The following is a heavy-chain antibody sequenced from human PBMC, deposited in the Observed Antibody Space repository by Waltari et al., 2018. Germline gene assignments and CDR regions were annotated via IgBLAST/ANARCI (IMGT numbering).Heavy chain of an antibody. D-gene: IGHD2-15*01. CDR1: GFTFHDYS. Sequence: EVQLLESGGDLVQPGGSLRLSCVASGFTFHDYSIPWVRQAPGKGLGWVGRLTVRSVKDHSDAVKGRFTISRDNSRNTVYLDMNTLRTEDTAVYYCVGFCRGGSCSGYFSWDYWGQGTLVTVSS. CDR3: VGFCRGGSCSGYFSWDY. V-gene: IGHV3-23*01. J-gene: IGHJ4*02. CDR2: LTVRSVK.